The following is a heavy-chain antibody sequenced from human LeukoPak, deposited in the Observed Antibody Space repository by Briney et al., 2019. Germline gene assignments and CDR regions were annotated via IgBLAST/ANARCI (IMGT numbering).Heavy chain of an antibody. CDR3: ARLPTGYPNWFDP. Sequence: SETLSLTCTVSGGSIISSSYNWGWIRQPPGKGLEWIGTIYHSGTTYYNPSLKSRVTISVDTSKNQFFLKLSSVTAADTAVYYCARLPTGYPNWFDPWGQGSLVTVSS. CDR1: GGSIISSSYN. CDR2: IYHSGTT. J-gene: IGHJ5*02. D-gene: IGHD3-9*01. V-gene: IGHV4-39*01.